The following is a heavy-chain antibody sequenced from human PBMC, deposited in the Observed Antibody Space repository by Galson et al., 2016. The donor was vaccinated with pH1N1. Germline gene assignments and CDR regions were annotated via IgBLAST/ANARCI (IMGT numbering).Heavy chain of an antibody. CDR2: IKQDGSEE. CDR3: VRDRRGVVVVVAAIPGWFDP. D-gene: IGHD2-15*01. J-gene: IGHJ5*02. CDR1: GFIFSSYW. Sequence: SLRLSCAASGFIFSSYWMSWVRQAPGKGLEWVANIKQDGSEEYYVDSVKGRFTTSRDNAKNSLYLQMNSLRAEDTALYYCVRDRRGVVVVVAAIPGWFDPWGQGTLVTVSS. V-gene: IGHV3-7*01.